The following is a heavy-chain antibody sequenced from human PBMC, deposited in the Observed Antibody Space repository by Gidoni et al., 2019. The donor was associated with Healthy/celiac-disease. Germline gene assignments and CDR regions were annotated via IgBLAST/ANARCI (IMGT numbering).Heavy chain of an antibody. J-gene: IGHJ5*02. D-gene: IGHD3-9*01. Sequence: QLQLQESGPGLVKPSETLSLTCTVSGGSISSSSYYWGWIRQPPGKGLEWIGSIYYSGSTYYNPSLKSRVTISVDTSKNQFSLKLSSVTAADTAVYYCARDRTHSEYDILTGSAPGRNWFDPWGQGTLVTVSS. CDR1: GGSISSSSYY. CDR3: ARDRTHSEYDILTGSAPGRNWFDP. V-gene: IGHV4-39*07. CDR2: IYYSGST.